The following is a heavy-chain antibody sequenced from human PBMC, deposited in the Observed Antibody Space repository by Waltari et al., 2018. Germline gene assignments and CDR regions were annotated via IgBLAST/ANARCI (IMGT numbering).Heavy chain of an antibody. V-gene: IGHV3-23*01. J-gene: IGHJ4*02. CDR1: GFTFSSYA. CDR3: AKVEGSAAGPYYFDY. CDR2: ISGSGGST. Sequence: EVQLLESGGGLVQPGGSLRLSCAASGFTFSSYAMSWVRQAPGKGLGGVSGISGSGGSTYYADSVKGRFTISRDNSKNTLYLQMNSLRAEDTAVYYCAKVEGSAAGPYYFDYWGQGTLVTVSS. D-gene: IGHD6-13*01.